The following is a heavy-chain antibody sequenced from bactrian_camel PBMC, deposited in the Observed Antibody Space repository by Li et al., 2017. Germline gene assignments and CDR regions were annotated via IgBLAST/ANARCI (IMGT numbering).Heavy chain of an antibody. CDR1: RNSYSSYC. CDR2: IYLDDGKT. CDR3: AIRTARCWKVLPFSSFSY. V-gene: IGHV3S6*01. D-gene: IGHD3*01. J-gene: IGHJ4*01. Sequence: QVQLVESGGGSVQAGGSLRLSCSAPRNSYSSYCMGWFRQAPGAEREGVGYIYLDDGKTYLSDAVKGRFTMSQDNDKNTLYLQMNNLKPEDTAMYYCAIRTARCWKVLPFSSFSYWGQGTQVTVS.